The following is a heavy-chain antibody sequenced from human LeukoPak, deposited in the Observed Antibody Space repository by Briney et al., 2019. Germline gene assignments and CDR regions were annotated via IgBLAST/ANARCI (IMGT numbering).Heavy chain of an antibody. CDR1: GGSISSYY. CDR2: IYYSGST. V-gene: IGHV4-59*08. D-gene: IGHD2-2*02. Sequence: SETLSLTCTVSGGSISSYYWSWIRQPPGKGLEWIGYIYYSGSTNYNPSLKSRVTISVDTSKNQFSLKPSSVTAADTAVYYCARVEYCSGTSCYTDVWGKGTTVTVSS. CDR3: ARVEYCSGTSCYTDV. J-gene: IGHJ6*04.